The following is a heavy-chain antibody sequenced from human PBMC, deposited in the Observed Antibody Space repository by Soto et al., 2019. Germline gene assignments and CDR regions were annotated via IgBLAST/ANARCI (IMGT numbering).Heavy chain of an antibody. CDR3: ARVRRYAVYCSGGSCWFDP. V-gene: IGHV4-34*01. D-gene: IGHD2-15*01. CDR1: WGSFSGYY. Sequence: SETVSLTCAVYWGSFSGYYWSWIRQPPGKGLEWIGEINHSGSTNYNPSLKRRVTISVDTSKNQFSLKLSSVTAADTAVYYCARVRRYAVYCSGGSCWFDPWGQGTLVTRLL. J-gene: IGHJ5*02. CDR2: INHSGST.